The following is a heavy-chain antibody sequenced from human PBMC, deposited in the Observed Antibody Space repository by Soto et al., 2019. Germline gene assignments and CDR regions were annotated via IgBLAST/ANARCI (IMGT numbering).Heavy chain of an antibody. CDR3: AKPSAAATLSDAFDI. J-gene: IGHJ3*02. V-gene: IGHV4-39*01. Sequence: QLQLQESGPGLVKPSETLSLTCTVSGGSISSRSYYWGWIRQHPGKGLEWIGSIYYRGSTYYNPSLKSRVIISVDTSKNQFSLKLSSVTAADTAGYYCAKPSAAATLSDAFDIWGQVTMVTVSS. CDR2: IYYRGST. CDR1: GGSISSRSYY. D-gene: IGHD6-13*01.